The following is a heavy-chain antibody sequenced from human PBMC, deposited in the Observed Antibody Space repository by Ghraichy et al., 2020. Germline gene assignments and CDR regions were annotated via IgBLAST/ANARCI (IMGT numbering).Heavy chain of an antibody. CDR2: IYWNDDK. CDR3: AHRPSRLWFGELNWFDP. J-gene: IGHJ5*02. V-gene: IGHV2-5*01. D-gene: IGHD3-10*01. Sequence: SGPTLVKPTQTLTLTCTFSGFSLSTSGVGVGWIRQPPGKALEWLALIYWNDDKRYSPSLKSRLTITKDTSKNQVVLTMTNMDPVDTATYYCAHRPSRLWFGELNWFDPWGQGTLVTVSS. CDR1: GFSLSTSGVG.